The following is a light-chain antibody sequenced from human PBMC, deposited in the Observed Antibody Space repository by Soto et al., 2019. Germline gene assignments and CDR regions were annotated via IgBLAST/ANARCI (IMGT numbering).Light chain of an antibody. CDR2: WAS. Sequence: DIVMTQSPDSLAVSLGERATINCKASQSVLSSSNSKNYLAWFQQKPGQPPKMLIAWASTRESGVPDRFSGSGSGTDFTLTISSLQAEDVAVYYCQQYYGVFPGFGQGTKVEIK. CDR3: QQYYGVFPG. CDR1: QSVLSSSNSKNY. V-gene: IGKV4-1*01. J-gene: IGKJ1*01.